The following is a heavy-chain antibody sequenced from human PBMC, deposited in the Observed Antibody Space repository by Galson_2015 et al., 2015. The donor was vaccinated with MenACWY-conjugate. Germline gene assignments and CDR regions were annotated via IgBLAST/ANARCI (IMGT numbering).Heavy chain of an antibody. CDR2: VNPSGGST. CDR1: GYTFTSYY. D-gene: IGHD3-10*01. Sequence: SVKVSCKASGYTFTSYYMHWVRQAPGQGLEWMGIVNPSGGSTSYAQKFQGRVTMTRDTSTSTVYMELSSLRSEDTAVYYCARGPPYYYGSGTDDAFDIWGQGTLVTVSS. CDR3: ARGPPYYYGSGTDDAFDI. V-gene: IGHV1-46*01. J-gene: IGHJ3*02.